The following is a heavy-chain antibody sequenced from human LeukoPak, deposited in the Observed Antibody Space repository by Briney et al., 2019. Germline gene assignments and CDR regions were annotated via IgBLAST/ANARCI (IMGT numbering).Heavy chain of an antibody. CDR2: INTNTGNP. Sequence: ASVKISCKTSGYTFTTYAINWVRQAPGQELEWMGWINTNTGNPTYAQGFTGRFVFSLDTSVSTTYLQISSLKAEDTAIYYCARSNNDGDYLGVGFDYWGQGALVTVSS. CDR1: GYTFTTYA. CDR3: ARSNNDGDYLGVGFDY. J-gene: IGHJ4*02. V-gene: IGHV7-4-1*02. D-gene: IGHD4-17*01.